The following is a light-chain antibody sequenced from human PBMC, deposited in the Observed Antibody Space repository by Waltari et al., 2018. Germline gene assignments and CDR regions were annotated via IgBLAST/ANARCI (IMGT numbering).Light chain of an antibody. Sequence: QSVVTQQPSASGTPGQRVTISCSGSRSNIGGNPVTRYQQFPGAAPNLLIYSDTQRPSGVPDRFSGSKSGTSAYLAINGLQSEDEADYFCAAWEDRLNGVVFGGGTKVTVL. CDR1: RSNIGGNP. V-gene: IGLV1-44*01. CDR3: AAWEDRLNGVV. CDR2: SDT. J-gene: IGLJ2*01.